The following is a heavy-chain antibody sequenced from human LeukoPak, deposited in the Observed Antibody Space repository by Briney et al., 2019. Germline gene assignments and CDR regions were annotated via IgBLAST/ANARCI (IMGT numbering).Heavy chain of an antibody. D-gene: IGHD3-10*01. Sequence: GGSLRLSCAASGFTFSSYWTHWVRHAPGKGLVWVSRINGDGSSTSYADSVKGRFTISRDNAKNTLYLQMNSLRAEDTAVYYCARDPYGSGSFWGQGTLVTVSS. CDR2: INGDGSST. J-gene: IGHJ4*02. CDR1: GFTFSSYW. CDR3: ARDPYGSGSF. V-gene: IGHV3-74*01.